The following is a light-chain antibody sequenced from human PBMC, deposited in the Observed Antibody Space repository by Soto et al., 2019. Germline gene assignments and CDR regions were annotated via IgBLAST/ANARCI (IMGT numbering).Light chain of an antibody. J-gene: IGKJ1*01. CDR2: DAS. CDR1: QSISSW. CDR3: QQYNSAWT. Sequence: DIQMTQSPSTLSASVGDRVTITCRASQSISSWLAWYQQKPGKAPKLLIYDASSLESGVPSRFSGSGSGTDFTLTISSLQPDDFATYYYQQYNSAWTFGQGTKVEIK. V-gene: IGKV1-5*01.